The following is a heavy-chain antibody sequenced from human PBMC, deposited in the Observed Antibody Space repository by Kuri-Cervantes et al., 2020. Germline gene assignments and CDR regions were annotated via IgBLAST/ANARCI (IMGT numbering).Heavy chain of an antibody. CDR3: ARDPPYDSSGYYYGAHAFDI. V-gene: IGHV3-21*04. Sequence: LSLTCAASGFTFSSYSMNWVRQAPGKGLEWVSSISSSSSYIYYADSVKGRFTISRDNAKNSLYLQMNSLRSEDTAVYYCARDPPYDSSGYYYGAHAFDIWGQGTMVTVSS. J-gene: IGHJ3*02. CDR2: ISSSSSYI. D-gene: IGHD3-22*01. CDR1: GFTFSSYS.